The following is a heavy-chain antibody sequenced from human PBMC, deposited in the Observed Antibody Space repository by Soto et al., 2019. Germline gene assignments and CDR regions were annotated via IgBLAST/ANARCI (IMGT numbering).Heavy chain of an antibody. CDR3: VTSTGSYFGLDV. CDR1: GYSFAAYW. J-gene: IGHJ6*02. Sequence: PGESLKISCLASGYSFAAYWVGWVRQMSGKGLEWMGIIYPDVSDTRYSPSFQGQVTISADKSISTVYLQWISLKASDTAIYYCVTSTGSYFGLDVWGQGTTVTVSS. V-gene: IGHV5-51*01. CDR2: IYPDVSDT. D-gene: IGHD2-2*01.